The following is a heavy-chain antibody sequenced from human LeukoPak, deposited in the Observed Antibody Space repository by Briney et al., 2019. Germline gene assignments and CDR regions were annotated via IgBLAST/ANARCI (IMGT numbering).Heavy chain of an antibody. CDR3: ARDPLGTRPGFDY. D-gene: IGHD1-1*01. J-gene: IGHJ4*02. CDR1: GFTFSSYA. CDR2: ISYDGSNK. Sequence: GGSLRLSCAASGFTFSSYAMHWVRQAPGKGLEWVAVISYDGSNKYYADSVKGRFTISRDNSKNTLYLQMNSLRTEDTAVYYCARDPLGTRPGFDYGGQETRVTVSS. V-gene: IGHV3-30*04.